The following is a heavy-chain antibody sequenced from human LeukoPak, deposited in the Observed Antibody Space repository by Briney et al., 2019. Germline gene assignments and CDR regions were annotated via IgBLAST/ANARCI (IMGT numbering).Heavy chain of an antibody. V-gene: IGHV4-59*01. Sequence: KPSETLSLTCTVSGGSISSYYWSWIRQPPGKGLEWIGYIYYSGSTNYNPSLKSRVTISVDTSKNQFSLKLSSVTAADTAVYYCARPYSSSSGDDAFDIWGQGTMVTVSS. CDR2: IYYSGST. D-gene: IGHD6-6*01. CDR1: GGSISSYY. J-gene: IGHJ3*02. CDR3: ARPYSSSSGDDAFDI.